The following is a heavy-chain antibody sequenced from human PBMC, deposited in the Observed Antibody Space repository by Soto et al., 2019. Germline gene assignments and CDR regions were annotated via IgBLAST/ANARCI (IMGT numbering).Heavy chain of an antibody. CDR3: ARGPLDRSGYYLRDWFDP. Sequence: QVQLQESGPGLVKPAETLSLTCTVSGGSVSSGSYYWSWLRQPPGKGLDWLGYIYYSRRTNYNPSLKSRATISVDTSKNQCSLELSSVTAADTAVSYCARGPLDRSGYYLRDWFDPWGQGTLVAVSS. J-gene: IGHJ5*02. D-gene: IGHD3-22*01. V-gene: IGHV4-61*01. CDR1: GGSVSSGSYY. CDR2: IYYSRRT.